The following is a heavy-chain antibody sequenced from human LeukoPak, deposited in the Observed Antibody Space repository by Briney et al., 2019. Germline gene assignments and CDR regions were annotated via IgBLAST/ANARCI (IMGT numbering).Heavy chain of an antibody. V-gene: IGHV4-38-2*02. J-gene: IGHJ4*02. CDR3: ARDIIAAAGTGRDY. CDR1: GYSISSGYY. D-gene: IGHD6-13*01. Sequence: SETLSLTCTVSGYSISSGYYWGWIRQPPGKGLEWIGSIYHSGSTYYNPSLKSRVTISVDTSKNQFSLKLSSVTAADTAVYYCARDIIAAAGTGRDYWGQGTLVTVSS. CDR2: IYHSGST.